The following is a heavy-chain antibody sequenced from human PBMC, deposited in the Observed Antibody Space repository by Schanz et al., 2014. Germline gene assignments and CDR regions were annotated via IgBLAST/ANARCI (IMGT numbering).Heavy chain of an antibody. Sequence: QVQLQESGPGLVKPAETLSLTCTVSGVSISHYFWSWIRQPPGKGLEYIGHVYHSKSPYYNPSLMVRLSMSVDPSKTHLSLRLGSVAAADSAVYYCARSVAVTFIGGARLPKWFDSWGQGTLVAVSS. CDR3: ARSVAVTFIGGARLPKWFDS. CDR2: VYHSKSP. CDR1: GVSISHYF. J-gene: IGHJ5*01. D-gene: IGHD3-16*01. V-gene: IGHV4-59*08.